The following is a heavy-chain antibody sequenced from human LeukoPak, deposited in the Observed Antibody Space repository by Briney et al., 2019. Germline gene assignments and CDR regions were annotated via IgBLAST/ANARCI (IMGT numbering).Heavy chain of an antibody. V-gene: IGHV3-74*01. CDR3: ARAGWYRWDY. CDR2: INSDGTTT. CDR1: GFTFSTYW. D-gene: IGHD6-19*01. Sequence: PGGSLRLSCAASGFTFSTYWMHWVRQAPGKGLEWVSRINSDGTTTNYADSVKGRFTISRDNAKNTLYLQMNTLRVEDTAVYYCARAGWYRWDYWGPGTLVTVSS. J-gene: IGHJ4*02.